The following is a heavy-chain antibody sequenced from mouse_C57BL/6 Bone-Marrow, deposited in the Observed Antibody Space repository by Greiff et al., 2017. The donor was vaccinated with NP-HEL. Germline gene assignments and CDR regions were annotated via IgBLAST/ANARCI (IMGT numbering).Heavy chain of an antibody. Sequence: EVKLMESGGGLVKPGGSLKLSCAASGFTFSSYAMSWVRQTPEKRLEWVATISDGGSYTYYPDNVKGRFTISRDNAKNNLYLQMSHLKSEDTAMYYCARDRWGLRRAFAYWGQGTLVTVSA. D-gene: IGHD2-12*01. CDR2: ISDGGSYT. CDR3: ARDRWGLRRAFAY. CDR1: GFTFSSYA. J-gene: IGHJ3*01. V-gene: IGHV5-4*01.